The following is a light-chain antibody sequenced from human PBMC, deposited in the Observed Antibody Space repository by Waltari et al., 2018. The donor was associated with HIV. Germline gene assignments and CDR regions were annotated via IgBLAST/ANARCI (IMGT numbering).Light chain of an antibody. J-gene: IGLJ3*02. CDR2: ANN. Sequence: SLAVSLGERVTISCTGSNSNIGSTYDVHWYQLLPGKAPKLLIYANNNRPSGVPDRFSGSKSGASASLAITGLQAEDEADYSCQSYDSRLSAWVFGGGTKVTVL. CDR3: QSYDSRLSAWV. CDR1: NSNIGSTYD. V-gene: IGLV1-40*03.